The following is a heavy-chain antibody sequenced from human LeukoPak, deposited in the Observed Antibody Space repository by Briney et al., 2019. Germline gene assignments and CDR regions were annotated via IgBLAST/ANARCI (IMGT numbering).Heavy chain of an antibody. Sequence: GASVKVSCKASGYTFTDYFMHWVRQAPGQGLEWMGWISPNSGDTHYAQRFQGRVTMTRDTSVSTAHMELSSLRSADTAVYYCARNYGHNSKYFDFWGQGTLVTVSS. J-gene: IGHJ4*02. CDR2: ISPNSGDT. CDR3: ARNYGHNSKYFDF. V-gene: IGHV1-2*02. CDR1: GYTFTDYF. D-gene: IGHD4-17*01.